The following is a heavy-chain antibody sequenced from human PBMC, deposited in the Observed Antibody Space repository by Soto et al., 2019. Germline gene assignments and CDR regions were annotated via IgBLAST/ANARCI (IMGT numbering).Heavy chain of an antibody. V-gene: IGHV1-69*01. J-gene: IGHJ6*02. CDR1: GGTFSSYA. CDR3: AREARDRHYYYGMDV. CDR2: IIPIFGTA. Sequence: QVQLVQSGAEVKKPGSSVKVSCKASGGTFSSYAISWVRQAPGQGLEWMGGIIPIFGTANYAQKFQGRVKDTAEESTSTAYMELSSLRSEDTAVYYCAREARDRHYYYGMDVWGQGTTVTVSS.